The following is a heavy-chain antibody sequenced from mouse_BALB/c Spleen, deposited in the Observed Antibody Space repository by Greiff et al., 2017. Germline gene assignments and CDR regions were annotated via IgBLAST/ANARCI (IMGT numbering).Heavy chain of an antibody. Sequence: EVQLQESGPGLVKPSQSLSLTCSVTGYSITSGYYWNWIRQFPGNKLEWMGYISYDGSNNYNPSLKNRISITRDTSKNQFFLKLNSVTTEDTATYYCARDRGAYYYAMDYWGQGTSVTVSS. CDR1: GYSITSGYY. V-gene: IGHV3-6*02. J-gene: IGHJ4*01. CDR3: ARDRGAYYYAMDY. D-gene: IGHD3-1*01. CDR2: ISYDGSN.